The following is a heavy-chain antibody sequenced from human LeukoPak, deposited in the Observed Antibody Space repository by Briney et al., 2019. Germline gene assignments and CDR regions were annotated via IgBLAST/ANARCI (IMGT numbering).Heavy chain of an antibody. CDR2: ISDSGGSA. V-gene: IGHV3-23*01. D-gene: IGHD4-17*01. Sequence: GGSLRLSCAASGFTFNTYAMSWVRQAPGKGLEWVSAISDSGGSACYADSVKGRFTISRDNSKNTLYLQMNSLRAEDTAVYYCAKLYGDPPLGVDYWGQGTLVTVSS. CDR1: GFTFNTYA. CDR3: AKLYGDPPLGVDY. J-gene: IGHJ4*02.